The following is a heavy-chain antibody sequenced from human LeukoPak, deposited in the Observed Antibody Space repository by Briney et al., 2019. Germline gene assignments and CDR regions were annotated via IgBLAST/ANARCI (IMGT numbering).Heavy chain of an antibody. CDR3: AREPDILTGYIDY. J-gene: IGHJ4*02. D-gene: IGHD3-9*01. Sequence: PSETLSLTCTVSGGSISSYYWSWIRQPPGKGLEWIGYIYYSGSTNYNPSLKSRVTISVDTSKNQFSLKLSSVTAADMAVYYCAREPDILTGYIDYWGQGTLVTVSS. CDR1: GGSISSYY. CDR2: IYYSGST. V-gene: IGHV4-59*01.